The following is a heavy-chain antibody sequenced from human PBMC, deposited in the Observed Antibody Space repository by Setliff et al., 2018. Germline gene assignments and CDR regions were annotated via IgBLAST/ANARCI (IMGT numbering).Heavy chain of an antibody. V-gene: IGHV1-2*02. J-gene: IGHJ3*02. D-gene: IGHD6-25*01. CDR2: INPNNGGT. Sequence: ASVKVSCKASGYSFSGYYTHWVRQAPGQGLEWMGWINPNNGGTNYAQKFQGRVTMTRDTSISTAYMELSGLNSDDTAVYYCANGWATGYSSGHDAFDIWGQGTMVTVSS. CDR3: ANGWATGYSSGHDAFDI. CDR1: GYSFSGYY.